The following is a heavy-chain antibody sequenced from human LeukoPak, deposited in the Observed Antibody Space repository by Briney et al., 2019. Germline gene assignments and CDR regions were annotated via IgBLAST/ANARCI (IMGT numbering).Heavy chain of an antibody. CDR3: AKEERFQLLYT. V-gene: IGHV3-53*05. CDR2: IYSGGST. D-gene: IGHD2-2*02. CDR1: GFTVNSNY. Sequence: GGSLRLSCAASGFTVNSNYMSWVRQAPGKGLEWVSVIYSGGSTYYADSVKGRFTISRDNSKNTLYLQMNSLRADDTAVYYCAKEERFQLLYTWGQGTLVTVSS. J-gene: IGHJ4*02.